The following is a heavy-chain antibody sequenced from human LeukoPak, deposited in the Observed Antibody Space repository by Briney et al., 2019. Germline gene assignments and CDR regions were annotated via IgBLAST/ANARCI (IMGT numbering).Heavy chain of an antibody. Sequence: GRSLRLSCAASGFTFSNYWMHWVRQAPGKGLVWVSRINTDGSRITYADSVKGRFTISRDNAMNTVYLQMNSLRAEDTAVYYCTRVLSGSWDWFDPGGQGTLVTVSS. CDR2: INTDGSRI. CDR1: GFTFSNYW. V-gene: IGHV3-74*01. CDR3: TRVLSGSWDWFDP. J-gene: IGHJ5*02. D-gene: IGHD3-22*01.